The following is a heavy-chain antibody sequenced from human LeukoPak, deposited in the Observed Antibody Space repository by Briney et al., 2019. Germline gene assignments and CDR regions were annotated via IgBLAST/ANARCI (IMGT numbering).Heavy chain of an antibody. J-gene: IGHJ4*02. D-gene: IGHD3-22*01. Sequence: HPGGSLRLSCSASGFTFSSYALHWVRQAPGKGLEYVSAISSNGRTTYYADSVKGRFTISRDNSKNTLYLQMSSLRAEDTAVYYCVKGSESYCDSKSDYWGQGTLVTVSS. CDR1: GFTFSSYA. V-gene: IGHV3-64D*09. CDR2: ISSNGRTT. CDR3: VKGSESYCDSKSDY.